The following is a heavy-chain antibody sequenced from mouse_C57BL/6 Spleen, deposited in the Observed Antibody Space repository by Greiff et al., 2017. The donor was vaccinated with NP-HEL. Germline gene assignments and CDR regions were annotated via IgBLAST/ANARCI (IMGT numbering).Heavy chain of an antibody. CDR2: IYPGSGNT. D-gene: IGHD1-1*01. Sequence: LVESGAELVRPGASVKLSCKASGYTFPDYYINWVKQRPGQGLEWIARIYPGSGNTYYNEKFKGKATLTAEKSSSTAYMQLSSLTSEDSAVYFCARNSDYYGSSSYYFDYWGQGTTLTVSS. CDR3: ARNSDYYGSSSYYFDY. V-gene: IGHV1-76*01. CDR1: GYTFPDYY. J-gene: IGHJ2*01.